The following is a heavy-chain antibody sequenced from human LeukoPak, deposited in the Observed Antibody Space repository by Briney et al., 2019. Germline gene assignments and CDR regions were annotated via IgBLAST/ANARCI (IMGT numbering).Heavy chain of an antibody. Sequence: GGTLRLSCAASGFTFSSYGMSWVRQAPGKGLEWVGRIKSKTDGGTTDYAAPVKGRFTISRDDSKNTLYLQMNSLKTEDTAVYYCTTLRGYFDYWGQGTLVTVSS. CDR2: IKSKTDGGTT. D-gene: IGHD3-10*01. V-gene: IGHV3-15*01. CDR1: GFTFSSYG. J-gene: IGHJ4*02. CDR3: TTLRGYFDY.